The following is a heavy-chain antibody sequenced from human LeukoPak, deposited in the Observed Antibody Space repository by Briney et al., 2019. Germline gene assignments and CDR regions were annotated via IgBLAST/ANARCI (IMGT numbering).Heavy chain of an antibody. CDR2: IYYSGNT. CDR3: ARVRVGGTFYYFDY. CDR1: GGSISSYY. D-gene: IGHD2/OR15-2a*01. V-gene: IGHV4-59*01. J-gene: IGHJ4*02. Sequence: SETLSLTCIVSGGSISSYYWSWIRQPPGKGLEWIGYIYYSGNTNHNPSLDSRATLSVDTSKNQFSLRLTSVTAADTAVYYCARVRVGGTFYYFDYWGQGTLVTVSS.